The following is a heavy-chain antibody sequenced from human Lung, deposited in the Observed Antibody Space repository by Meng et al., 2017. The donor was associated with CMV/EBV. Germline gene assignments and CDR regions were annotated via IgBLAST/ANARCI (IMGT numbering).Heavy chain of an antibody. CDR2: INHSGNT. D-gene: IGHD7-27*01. CDR3: ARRSPNWGLGD. Sequence: SXTXSLTCAVYGGSFSEYDWSWIRQSPGKGLEWIGEINHSGNTTYNPSLKSRATISLDASKRQFPLKLHSVTAADTAVYYCARRSPNWGLGDWGQATLVTVSS. V-gene: IGHV4-34*01. CDR1: GGSFSEYD. J-gene: IGHJ4*02.